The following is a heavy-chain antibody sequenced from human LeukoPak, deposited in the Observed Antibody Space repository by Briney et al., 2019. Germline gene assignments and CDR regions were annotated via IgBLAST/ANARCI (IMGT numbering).Heavy chain of an antibody. D-gene: IGHD3-22*01. V-gene: IGHV1-46*01. CDR2: INPSGGST. CDR1: GYTFTSYY. CDR3: ARSPNYYDSSIWYFEL. J-gene: IGHJ2*01. Sequence: ASVKVSCKASGYTFTSYYIHWVRQAPGQGLEWMGIINPSGGSTRYAQKFQGRVTITRDTSTSTVYMELSSLRSEDTAVYYCARSPNYYDSSIWYFELWGRGTLVTVSS.